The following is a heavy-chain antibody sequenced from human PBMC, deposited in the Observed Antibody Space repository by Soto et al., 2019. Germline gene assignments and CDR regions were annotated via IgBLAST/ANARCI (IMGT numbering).Heavy chain of an antibody. Sequence: LETLSLTCTVSGGSISSYYWSWIRQPPGKGLEWIGYIYYSGGTNYNPSLKSRVTISVDTSKNQFSLKLSSVTAADSAVYFCARLEGLATISYYFDFWGQGTLVTVSS. D-gene: IGHD3-9*01. V-gene: IGHV4-59*08. J-gene: IGHJ4*02. CDR1: GGSISSYY. CDR3: ARLEGLATISYYFDF. CDR2: IYYSGGT.